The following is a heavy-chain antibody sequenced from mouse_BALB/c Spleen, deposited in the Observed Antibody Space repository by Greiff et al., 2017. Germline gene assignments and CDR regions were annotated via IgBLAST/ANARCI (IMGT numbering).Heavy chain of an antibody. CDR2: ISSGSSTI. D-gene: IGHD1-1*01. J-gene: IGHJ4*01. CDR3: ARYYGNAMDY. CDR1: GFTFSSFG. Sequence: EVMLVESGGGLVQPGGSRKLSCAASGFTFSSFGMHWVRQAPEKGLEWVAYISSGSSTIYYADTVKGRFTISRDNPKNTLFLQMTSLRSEDTAMYYCARYYGNAMDYWGQGTSVTVSS. V-gene: IGHV5-17*02.